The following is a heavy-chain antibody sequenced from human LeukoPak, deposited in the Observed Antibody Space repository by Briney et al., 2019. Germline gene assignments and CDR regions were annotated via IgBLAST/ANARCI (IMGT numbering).Heavy chain of an antibody. D-gene: IGHD2-2*01. CDR3: ARLQLLISSFDY. CDR2: IYYSGST. CDR1: GGSISSSSYY. J-gene: IGHJ4*02. V-gene: IGHV4-39*07. Sequence: SETLSLTCTVSGGSISSSSYYWGWIRQPPGKGLEWIGSIYYSGSTYYNPSLKSRVTISVDTSKNQFSLKLSSVTAADTAVYYCARLQLLISSFDYWGQGTLVTVSS.